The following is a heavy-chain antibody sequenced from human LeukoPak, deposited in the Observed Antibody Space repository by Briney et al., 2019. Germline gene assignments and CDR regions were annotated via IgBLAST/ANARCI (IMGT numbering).Heavy chain of an antibody. D-gene: IGHD1-26*01. CDR1: GFTFSSYA. Sequence: GGSLRLSCAASGFTFSSYAMHWVRQAPGKGLEWVAVISYDGSNKYYADSVKGRFTISRDNSKNTLYLQMNSLRAEDTAVYYCARDSGYFDYWGQGTLVTVSS. CDR2: ISYDGSNK. V-gene: IGHV3-30-3*01. CDR3: ARDSGYFDY. J-gene: IGHJ4*02.